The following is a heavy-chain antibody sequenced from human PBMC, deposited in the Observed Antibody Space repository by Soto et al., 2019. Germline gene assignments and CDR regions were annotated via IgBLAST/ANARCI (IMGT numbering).Heavy chain of an antibody. CDR2: TYNSGST. CDR3: ARNMVHAFDV. Sequence: SETLSLTCAVSGGSITSFYWSWIRQPPGKGLEWIGYTYNSGSTKYNLSLKSRVTISVDTSKNQFSLRLSSVTAADTAVYYCARNMVHAFDVWGRGTMVTVSS. V-gene: IGHV4-59*01. CDR1: GGSITSFY. J-gene: IGHJ3*01. D-gene: IGHD3-10*01.